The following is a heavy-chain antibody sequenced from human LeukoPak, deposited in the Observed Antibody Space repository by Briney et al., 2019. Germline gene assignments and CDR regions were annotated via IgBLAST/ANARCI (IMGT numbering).Heavy chain of an antibody. CDR2: ISYDGSNK. V-gene: IGHV3-30-3*01. CDR3: ARERYGGYYFDY. Sequence: GRSLRLSGAGSGFSRNAMHWVRQAPGKGLEWVAVISYDGSNKYYADSVKGRFTISRDNSKSTVYLQMNSLRAEDTAVYYCARERYGGYYFDYWGQGTLVIVSS. J-gene: IGHJ4*02. D-gene: IGHD1-26*01. CDR1: GFSRNA.